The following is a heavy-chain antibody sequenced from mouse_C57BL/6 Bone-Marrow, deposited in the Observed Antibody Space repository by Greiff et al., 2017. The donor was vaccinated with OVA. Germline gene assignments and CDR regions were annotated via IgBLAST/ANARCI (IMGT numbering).Heavy chain of an antibody. J-gene: IGHJ3*01. Sequence: QVQLKQPGAELVKPGASVKLSCKASGYTFTSYWMQWVKQRPGQGLEWIGEIDHSDRYTNYNQKFKGKATLNVDTSSSTAYMQLSSLTSEDSAVYYCARGGYCNGLFAYWGQGTLVTVSA. D-gene: IGHD2-2*01. CDR3: ARGGYCNGLFAY. V-gene: IGHV1-50*01. CDR1: GYTFTSYW. CDR2: IDHSDRYT.